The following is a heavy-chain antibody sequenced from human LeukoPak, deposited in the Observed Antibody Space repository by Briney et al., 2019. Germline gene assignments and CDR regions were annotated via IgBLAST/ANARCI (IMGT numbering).Heavy chain of an antibody. V-gene: IGHV1-2*02. CDR2: INPNSGGT. J-gene: IGHJ4*02. CDR3: ARVSPLIAVAGDFDY. D-gene: IGHD6-19*01. CDR1: GYTFTGYY. Sequence: ASVKVSCKPSGYTFTGYYMHWVRQAPGQGLEWMGWINPNSGGTNYAQKFQGRVTMTRDTSISTAYMELSRLRSDDTAVYYCARVSPLIAVAGDFDYWGQGTLVTVSS.